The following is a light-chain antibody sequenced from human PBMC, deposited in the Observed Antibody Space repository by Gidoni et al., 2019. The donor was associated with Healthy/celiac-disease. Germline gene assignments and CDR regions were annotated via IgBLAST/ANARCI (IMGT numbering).Light chain of an antibody. CDR3: QQYGSSPLT. Sequence: LSPGERATLYCRASQSVSSSYLAWYQQKPGQAPRLLIYGASSRATGIPDRFSGSGLGTDFTLTISRLEPEDFAVYYCQQYGSSPLTFGPGTKVEIK. CDR1: QSVSSSY. J-gene: IGKJ3*01. CDR2: GAS. V-gene: IGKV3-20*01.